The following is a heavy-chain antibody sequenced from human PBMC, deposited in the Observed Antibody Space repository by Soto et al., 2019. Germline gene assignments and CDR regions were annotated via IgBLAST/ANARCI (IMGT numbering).Heavy chain of an antibody. CDR2: IIPIFGTA. Sequence: GASVKVSCKASGGTFSSYAISWVRQAPGQGLEWMGGIIPIFGTANYAHKFQGRVTITADKSTSKAYMELSSLRSEDTAVYYCAREPAAFYYFHXWGQGTPVTVSX. V-gene: IGHV1-69*06. J-gene: IGHJ4*02. D-gene: IGHD2-2*01. CDR1: GGTFSSYA. CDR3: AREPAAFYYFHX.